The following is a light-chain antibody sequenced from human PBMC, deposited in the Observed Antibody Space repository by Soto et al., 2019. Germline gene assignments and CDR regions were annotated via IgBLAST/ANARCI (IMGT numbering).Light chain of an antibody. V-gene: IGLV1-40*01. CDR3: QSYDTSLSGWV. CDR1: SSNIGVGYG. Sequence: SVLTQPPSVSGAPGQRVTISCTGRSSNIGVGYGVHWYQHLPGTAPKLLIYGNNDRPSGVPDRFSGSESGASASLAITGLQAEDEADYYCQSYDTSLSGWVFGGGTKLTVL. CDR2: GNN. J-gene: IGLJ3*02.